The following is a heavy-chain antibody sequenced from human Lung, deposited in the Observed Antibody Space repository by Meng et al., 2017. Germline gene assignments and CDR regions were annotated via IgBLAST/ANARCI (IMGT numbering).Heavy chain of an antibody. D-gene: IGHD6-13*01. CDR1: GFSFTDAW. V-gene: IGHV3-15*01. CDR3: ATGAAAADH. Sequence: EVQVVESGGGVVTAGGSLRLSCVASGFSFTDAWMSWVRQAPGKGLEWVGRIKSNSDGGTTDYAAPVKGRFTISRDDSKNTLYLQMNSLITEDTAVYFCATGAAAADHWGQGTLVTVSS. J-gene: IGHJ4*02. CDR2: IKSNSDGGTT.